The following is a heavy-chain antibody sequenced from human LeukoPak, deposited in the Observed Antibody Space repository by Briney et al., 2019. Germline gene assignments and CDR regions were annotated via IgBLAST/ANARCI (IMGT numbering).Heavy chain of an antibody. CDR2: MNPNSGNT. Sequence: GASVKVSFKASGYTFTIYDINWVRQATGQGLEWMGWMNPNSGNTGYAQKFQGRVTITRNTSISTAYMELSSLRSEDTAVYYCARGHQSSGSLDYWGQGTLVTVSS. V-gene: IGHV1-8*03. CDR1: GYTFTIYD. J-gene: IGHJ4*02. D-gene: IGHD1-26*01. CDR3: ARGHQSSGSLDY.